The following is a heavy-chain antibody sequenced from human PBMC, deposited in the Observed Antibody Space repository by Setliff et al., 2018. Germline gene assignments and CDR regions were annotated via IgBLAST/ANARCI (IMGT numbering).Heavy chain of an antibody. J-gene: IGHJ4*02. CDR2: IFYTGST. V-gene: IGHV4-39*01. Sequence: PSETLSLTCTVSGDSISTNSYYWGWIRQPPGKGLEWMGSIFYTGSTYYSPSLKSRVTMSIDTSKNQFSLNLNSVTAADTALYYCARSPSSGAYWNPRPFYSDYWARGTLVTVSS. D-gene: IGHD1-26*01. CDR1: GDSISTNSYY. CDR3: ARSPSSGAYWNPRPFYSDY.